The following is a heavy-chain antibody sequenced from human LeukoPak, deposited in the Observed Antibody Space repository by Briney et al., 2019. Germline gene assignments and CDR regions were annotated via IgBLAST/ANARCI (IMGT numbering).Heavy chain of an antibody. CDR1: GGSLSSYY. CDR3: ARVAPGFPGKGTDYGADY. V-gene: IGHV4-59*01. Sequence: SETLSLTCTVSGGSLSSYYWSWLRQPPGKGLEWIGYIYYSGSTNYNPSLKSRVTISVDTSKNQFSLKLSSVTAADTAVYYCARVAPGFPGKGTDYGADYWGQGTLVTVSS. CDR2: IYYSGST. D-gene: IGHD4-17*01. J-gene: IGHJ4*02.